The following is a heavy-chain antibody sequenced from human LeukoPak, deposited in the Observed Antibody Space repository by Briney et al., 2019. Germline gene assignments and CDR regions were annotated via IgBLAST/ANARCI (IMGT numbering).Heavy chain of an antibody. CDR1: GGTFSSYA. CDR2: IIPILGIA. Sequence: SVKVSCKASGGTFSSYAISWVRQAPGQGLEWMGRIIPILGIANYAQKFQGRVTITADKSTSTAYMELSSLRSEDTAVYYCAGRGMEGSGSYYVDYWGQGTLVTVSS. D-gene: IGHD3-10*01. V-gene: IGHV1-69*04. J-gene: IGHJ4*02. CDR3: AGRGMEGSGSYYVDY.